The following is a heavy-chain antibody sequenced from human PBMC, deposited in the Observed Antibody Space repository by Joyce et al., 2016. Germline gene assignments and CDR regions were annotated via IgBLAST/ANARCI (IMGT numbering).Heavy chain of an antibody. CDR1: GFRFTDYY. V-gene: IGHV1-2*02. CDR2: INPNSGGS. CDR3: ARGFSSGRYGLDV. Sequence: QVHLVQSGAEVKKPGASVKVSCKASGFRFTDYYIYWVRPAPGQGLEWMGWINPNSGGSHHAQKFQGRLTMTRDTSISTAYMELSRLRSDDTAVIYCARGFSSGRYGLDVWGTGTTVTVSS. J-gene: IGHJ6*04. D-gene: IGHD6-19*01.